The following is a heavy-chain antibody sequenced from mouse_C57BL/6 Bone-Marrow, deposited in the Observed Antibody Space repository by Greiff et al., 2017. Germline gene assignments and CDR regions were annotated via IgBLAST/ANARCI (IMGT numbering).Heavy chain of an antibody. D-gene: IGHD1-1*01. Sequence: VQLQQSGPELVKPGASVKIPCKASGYTFTDYNMDWVKQSDGKSLEWIGDINPNNGGTSYNQKFKGKATLAVDKSSSTAYMELRSLTSEDTAVYYCARRGIIPGYFDVWGKGTAVTVSS. V-gene: IGHV1-18*01. CDR1: GYTFTDYN. CDR3: ARRGIIPGYFDV. J-gene: IGHJ1*03. CDR2: INPNNGGT.